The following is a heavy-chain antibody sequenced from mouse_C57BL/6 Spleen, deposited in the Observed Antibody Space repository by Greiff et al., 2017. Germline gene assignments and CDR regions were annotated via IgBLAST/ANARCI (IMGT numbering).Heavy chain of an antibody. Sequence: VQLQQSGPELVKPGASVKLSCKVSGYTFTSYDINWVKQRPGQGLGWMGWIYPRDGRTKYNEKFKGKATLTVDTSSSTAYMELHSLTSEDSAVYFCAIWPRDYFDYWGQGTTLTVSS. CDR1: GYTFTSYD. CDR3: AIWPRDYFDY. CDR2: IYPRDGRT. J-gene: IGHJ2*01. D-gene: IGHD1-1*02. V-gene: IGHV1-85*01.